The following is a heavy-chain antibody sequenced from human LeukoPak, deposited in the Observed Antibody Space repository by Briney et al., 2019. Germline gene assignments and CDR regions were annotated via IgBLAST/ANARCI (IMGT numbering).Heavy chain of an antibody. CDR2: ISGSGGST. D-gene: IGHD4-17*01. Sequence: GGSLRLSCAASGFTFSSYAMTWVRQAPGKGLEWVSAISGSGGSTYYAGSVKGRFTISRDNSKNTVHLQLNSLRAEDTAVYYCAKAAREDYTVTTFIDYWGQGTLVTVSS. J-gene: IGHJ4*02. V-gene: IGHV3-23*01. CDR1: GFTFSSYA. CDR3: AKAAREDYTVTTFIDY.